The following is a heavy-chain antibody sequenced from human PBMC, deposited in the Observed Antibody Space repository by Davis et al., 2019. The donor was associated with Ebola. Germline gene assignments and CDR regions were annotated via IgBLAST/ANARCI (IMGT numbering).Heavy chain of an antibody. D-gene: IGHD2-15*01. Sequence: ASVKVSCKASGYTFIDYDINWVRQATGQGLEWMGWMNPNSGNTGYAQKFQGRVTITRDTSASTAYMELSSLRSEDTAVYYCARGLPYCSGGSCYFIHSNWFDPWGQGTLVTVSS. CDR2: MNPNSGNT. V-gene: IGHV1-8*01. CDR3: ARGLPYCSGGSCYFIHSNWFDP. CDR1: GYTFIDYD. J-gene: IGHJ5*02.